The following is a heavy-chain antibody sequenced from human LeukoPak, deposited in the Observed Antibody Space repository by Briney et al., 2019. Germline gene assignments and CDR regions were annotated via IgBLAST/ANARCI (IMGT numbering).Heavy chain of an antibody. CDR2: INHSGST. CDR1: GGSISSSSYY. J-gene: IGHJ4*02. D-gene: IGHD2-15*01. V-gene: IGHV4-39*07. CDR3: AREPSGPTGKVDY. Sequence: KPSETLSLTCTVSGGSISSSSYYWGWIRQPPGKGLEWIGEINHSGSTNYNPSLKSRVTISVDTSKNQFSLKLSSVTAADTAVYYCAREPSGPTGKVDYWGQGTLVTVSS.